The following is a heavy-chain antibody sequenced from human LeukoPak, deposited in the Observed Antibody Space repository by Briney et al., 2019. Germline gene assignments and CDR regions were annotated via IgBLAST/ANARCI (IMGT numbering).Heavy chain of an antibody. J-gene: IGHJ4*02. CDR3: ATPPTAYTSGSLGY. CDR1: GFTFSNFG. Sequence: PGGSLRLSCEASGFTFSNFGMHWVRQAPGKGLEWVAIISYDGSTKYYADSVKGRFSISRDNSKNTLYLQMNSLRVEDTAVYYCATPPTAYTSGSLGYCGQGTLVTVSS. V-gene: IGHV3-30*03. D-gene: IGHD3-22*01. CDR2: ISYDGSTK.